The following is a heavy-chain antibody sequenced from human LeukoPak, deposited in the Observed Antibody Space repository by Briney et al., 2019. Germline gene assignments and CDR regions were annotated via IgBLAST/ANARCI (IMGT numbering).Heavy chain of an antibody. J-gene: IGHJ3*02. V-gene: IGHV4-59*01. D-gene: IGHD6-19*01. CDR2: IYCSGST. CDR1: GGSISSYY. CDR3: ARGSPRERWLVPARHAFDI. Sequence: SETLSLTCTVSGGSISSYYWSWIRQPPGKGLEWIGYIYCSGSTNYNPSLKSRVTISVDTSKNQFSLKLSSVTAADTAVYYCARGSPRERWLVPARHAFDIWGQGTMVAVSS.